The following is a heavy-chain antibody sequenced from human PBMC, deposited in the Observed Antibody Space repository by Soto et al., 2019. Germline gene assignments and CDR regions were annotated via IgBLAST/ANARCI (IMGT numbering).Heavy chain of an antibody. CDR2: ISGSDGST. CDR1: GFTFSSYA. D-gene: IGHD5-18*01. J-gene: IGHJ4*02. V-gene: IGHV3-23*01. Sequence: GGSLRLSCAASGFTFSSYAMSWVRQAPGKGLEWVSVISGSDGSTYYADSVKGRFTISRDNSKNTLYLQMNSLRAEDTAVYYCAKEGYSYGYYFDYWGQGTLVTVSS. CDR3: AKEGYSYGYYFDY.